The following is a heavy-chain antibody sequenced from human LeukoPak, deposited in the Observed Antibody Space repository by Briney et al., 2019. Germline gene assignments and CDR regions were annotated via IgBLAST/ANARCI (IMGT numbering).Heavy chain of an antibody. J-gene: IGHJ4*02. V-gene: IGHV3-74*01. CDR3: VSFYETY. D-gene: IGHD2-2*01. CDR1: GNYW. Sequence: GGSLRLSCAASGNYWMHWVRQAPGKGLVWVSHINRDGSWTGYADSVKGRFTISKDNAKNMVYLHMNSLRVDDTAVYYCVSFYETYWGRGTLVTVSS. CDR2: INRDGSWT.